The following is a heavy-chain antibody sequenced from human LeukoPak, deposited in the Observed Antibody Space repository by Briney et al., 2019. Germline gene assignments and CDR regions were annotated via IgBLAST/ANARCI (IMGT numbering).Heavy chain of an antibody. CDR2: ISSSSSTI. V-gene: IGHV3-48*01. Sequence: GGSLRLSCAASGFTFSTYSMNWVRQAPGKGLEWVSYISSSSSTIYYADSVKGRFTISRDNAKNSLYLQMNSLRAEDTAVYYCASLGLSSLVVWFDPWGQGTLVTVSS. J-gene: IGHJ5*02. CDR3: ASLGLSSLVVWFDP. D-gene: IGHD6-6*01. CDR1: GFTFSTYS.